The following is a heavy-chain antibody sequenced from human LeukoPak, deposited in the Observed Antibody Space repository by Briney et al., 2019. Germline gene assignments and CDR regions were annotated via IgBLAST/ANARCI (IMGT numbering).Heavy chain of an antibody. CDR1: GGSISSYY. V-gene: IGHV4-59*01. J-gene: IGHJ3*02. CDR3: ARRANSGFDASDI. CDR2: IYYSGST. Sequence: PSETLSLTCTVSGGSISSYYWSWIRQPPGKGLEWIGYIYYSGSTNYNPSLKSRVTISVDTSKNQFSLKLSSVTAADTAVYYCARRANSGFDASDIRGQGTMVTVSS. D-gene: IGHD3-22*01.